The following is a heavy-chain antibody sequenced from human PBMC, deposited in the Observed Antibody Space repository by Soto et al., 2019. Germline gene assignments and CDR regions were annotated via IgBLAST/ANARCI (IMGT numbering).Heavy chain of an antibody. J-gene: IGHJ4*02. Sequence: SETLALTCTVYGGCISSGGYYWSWIRQHPGKGLEWIGYIYYSGSTNYNPSLKSRVTISVDTSKNQFSLKLSSVTAADTAVYYCARRYGTLFDYWGQGTLVTVSS. CDR2: IYYSGST. CDR1: GGCISSGGYY. CDR3: ARRYGTLFDY. D-gene: IGHD4-17*01. V-gene: IGHV4-61*08.